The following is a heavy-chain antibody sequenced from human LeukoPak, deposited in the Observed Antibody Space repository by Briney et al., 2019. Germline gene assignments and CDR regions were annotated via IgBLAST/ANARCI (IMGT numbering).Heavy chain of an antibody. CDR3: ARLIFPRNWFDP. J-gene: IGHJ5*02. CDR1: GGSLSSYY. V-gene: IGHV4-4*09. D-gene: IGHD3-16*01. CDR2: IYTSGST. Sequence: SETLSLTCTVSGGSLSSYYWSWIRQPPGKGLEWIGYIYTSGSTNYNPSLKSRVTISVDTSKNQFSLKLSSVTAADTAVYYCARLIFPRNWFDPWGQGTLVTVSS.